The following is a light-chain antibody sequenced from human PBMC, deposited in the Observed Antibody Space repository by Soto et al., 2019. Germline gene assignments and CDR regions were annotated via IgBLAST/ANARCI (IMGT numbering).Light chain of an antibody. CDR1: SSNIGNNY. J-gene: IGLJ3*02. Sequence: QSVLTQPPSVSAAPGQKVTISCSGSSSNIGNNYVSWYQQLPGTAPKLLIYENNKRPSGIPDRFSGSKSGTSATLGITGLQTGDEADYYCGTWDSSLSAGEVFGGGTKRTVL. CDR2: ENN. CDR3: GTWDSSLSAGEV. V-gene: IGLV1-51*02.